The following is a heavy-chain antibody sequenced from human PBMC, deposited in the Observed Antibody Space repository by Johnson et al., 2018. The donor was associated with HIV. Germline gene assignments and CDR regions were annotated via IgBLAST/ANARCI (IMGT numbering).Heavy chain of an antibody. Sequence: QVQLVESGGGVVQPGRSLRLSCAASGFTFSSYGMHWVRQAPGKGLEWVAVISYDGSNKYYADSVKGRFTIARDNSKNTLYLQRNSLRAEDTAVYYRAKDVGGWELVLDAFDIWGQGTMVTVSS. CDR2: ISYDGSNK. D-gene: IGHD1-26*01. CDR3: AKDVGGWELVLDAFDI. J-gene: IGHJ3*02. CDR1: GFTFSSYG. V-gene: IGHV3-30*18.